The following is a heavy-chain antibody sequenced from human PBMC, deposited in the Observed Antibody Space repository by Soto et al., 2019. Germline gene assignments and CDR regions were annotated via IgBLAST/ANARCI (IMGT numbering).Heavy chain of an antibody. D-gene: IGHD6-19*01. V-gene: IGHV4-34*01. CDR3: ARIVAVAPKLISELYGMDV. CDR2: INHSGST. J-gene: IGHJ6*02. CDR1: GGSFSGYY. Sequence: QVQLQQWGAGLLKPSETLSLTCAVYGGSFSGYYWSWIRQPPGKGLEWIGEINHSGSTNYNPSLKSRVTISVDTSKNQFSLKLSSVTAADTAVYYCARIVAVAPKLISELYGMDVWGQGTTVTVSS.